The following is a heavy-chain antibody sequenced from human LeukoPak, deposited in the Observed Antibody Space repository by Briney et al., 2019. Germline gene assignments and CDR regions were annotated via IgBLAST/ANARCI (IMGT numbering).Heavy chain of an antibody. D-gene: IGHD5-12*01. CDR3: TTDSGYNYPYATFDY. V-gene: IGHV3-15*01. CDR1: GFTFTNAW. Sequence: GGSLRLSCAVSGFTFTNAWLCWVRQAPGKGLEWIGRIKSKTYGGTIDYAAPVKGRFTISRDDSENTLYLQMNSLKTEDTAVYYRTTDSGYNYPYATFDYWGQGTLVTVSS. CDR2: IKSKTYGGTI. J-gene: IGHJ4*02.